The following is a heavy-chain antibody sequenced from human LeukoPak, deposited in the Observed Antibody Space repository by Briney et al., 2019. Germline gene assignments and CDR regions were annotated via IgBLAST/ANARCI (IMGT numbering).Heavy chain of an antibody. CDR3: ARHYYDSGGYPNALDI. Sequence: SETLSLTCTVSGGSITSYYWSWIWQPPGKGLEWIGYIYSSGSTNYNPSLKSRVTISVDTSKNEFSLKLSSVTAADTAVYSCARHYYDSGGYPNALDIWGQGTVVTVSS. CDR2: IYSSGST. CDR1: GGSITSYY. V-gene: IGHV4-4*09. J-gene: IGHJ3*02. D-gene: IGHD3-22*01.